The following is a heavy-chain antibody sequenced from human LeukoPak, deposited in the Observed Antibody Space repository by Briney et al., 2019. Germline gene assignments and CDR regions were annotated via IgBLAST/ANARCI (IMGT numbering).Heavy chain of an antibody. CDR2: IRYDGSNK. D-gene: IGHD3-22*01. J-gene: IGHJ4*02. Sequence: GGSLRLSCAASGFTFSGYGMHWVRQAPGKGLEWVTFIRYDGSNKYYADSVKGRFTISRDNSKNTLYLQMNSLRAEDTAVYYCAREHAAYYDSSGYSTYYFDYWGQGTLVTVSS. CDR1: GFTFSGYG. V-gene: IGHV3-30*02. CDR3: AREHAAYYDSSGYSTYYFDY.